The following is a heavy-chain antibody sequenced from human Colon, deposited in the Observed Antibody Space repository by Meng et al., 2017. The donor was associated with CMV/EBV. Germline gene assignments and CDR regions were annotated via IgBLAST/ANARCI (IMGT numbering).Heavy chain of an antibody. CDR2: INHSAGT. CDR1: GGSFSGYY. V-gene: IGHV4-34*01. Sequence: QVQLQQWGVGLLKPSETLSLTCAVNGGSFSGYYWTWIRQSPGKGLEWIGEINHSAGTNYNPSLKSRVTISIDTSKNQFSLKVRSVTAADTAMYYCARNSRGDYWGQGTLVTVSS. CDR3: ARNSRGDY. J-gene: IGHJ4*02. D-gene: IGHD2/OR15-2a*01.